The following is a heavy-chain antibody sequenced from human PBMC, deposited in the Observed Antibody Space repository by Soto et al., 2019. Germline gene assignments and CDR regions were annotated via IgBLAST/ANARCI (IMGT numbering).Heavy chain of an antibody. V-gene: IGHV4-59*01. D-gene: IGHD3-9*01. CDR1: GGSISSYY. Sequence: SETLSLTCTVSGGSISSYYWSWIRQPPGKGLEWIGYIYYSGSTNYNPSLKSRVTISVDTSKNQFSLKLSSVTAADTAVYYCARSSSLTGYYYCYYYMDVWGKGTTVTVSS. CDR3: ARSSSLTGYYYCYYYMDV. J-gene: IGHJ6*03. CDR2: IYYSGST.